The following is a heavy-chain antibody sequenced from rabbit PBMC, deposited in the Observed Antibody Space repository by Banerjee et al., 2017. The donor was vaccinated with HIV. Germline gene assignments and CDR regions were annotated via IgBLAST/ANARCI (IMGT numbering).Heavy chain of an antibody. J-gene: IGHJ3*01. D-gene: IGHD3-3*01. V-gene: IGHV1S45*01. CDR3: ARGGVGDAGYAAMPL. Sequence: ELVESGGGLVQPGESLKLSCKASGIDLSSSYWICWVRQAPGKGLELIAYIYTSSGSTWYASWAKGRFIISRTSSTTVTLQMTSLTAADTATYFCARGGVGDAGYAAMPLWGQGTLVTVS. CDR2: IYTSSGST. CDR1: GIDLSSSYW.